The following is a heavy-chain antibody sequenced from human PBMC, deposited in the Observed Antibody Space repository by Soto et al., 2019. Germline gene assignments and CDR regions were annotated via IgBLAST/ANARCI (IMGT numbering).Heavy chain of an antibody. CDR1: GDSISSSSYY. V-gene: IGHV4-39*01. CDR3: ARHRPVYGIILTPGEFDY. J-gene: IGHJ4*02. CDR2: IYYSGTT. D-gene: IGHD1-20*01. Sequence: SETLSLTCTVSGDSISSSSYYWGWIRQPPGKGLEWIATIYYSGTTCYNPSLKSRVTMSVDTSNNEFSVRLSSVTAADTAVYYCARHRPVYGIILTPGEFDYWGQGTLVTVLL.